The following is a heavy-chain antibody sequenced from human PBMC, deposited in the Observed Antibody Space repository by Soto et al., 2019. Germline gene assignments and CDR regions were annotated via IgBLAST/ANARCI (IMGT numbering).Heavy chain of an antibody. J-gene: IGHJ5*01. CDR2: IYHSGAT. CDR1: GGSISSSNW. D-gene: IGHD3-16*01. V-gene: IGHV4-4*02. Sequence: QVQLQESGPGLVKPSGTLSLTCAVSGGSISSSNWWSWVRQTPGKGLEWIGEIYHSGATNYNPSLKSRVTISVDMSKNQFYLSLSSVTAADTAVYFCARGALRDGSNFDSWGQGTLVTVSS. CDR3: ARGALRDGSNFDS.